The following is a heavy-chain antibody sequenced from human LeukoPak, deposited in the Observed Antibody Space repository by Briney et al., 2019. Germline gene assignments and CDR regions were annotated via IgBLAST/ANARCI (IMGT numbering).Heavy chain of an antibody. V-gene: IGHV1-69*13. CDR3: ARDRRDGYKYYFDY. Sequence: SVKVSCKASGGTFSSYAISWVRQAPGQGLEWMGGIIPIFGTANYAQKFQGRVTITADESTSTAYMELSSLRSEDTAVYYCARDRRDGYKYYFDYWGQGTPVTVSS. CDR1: GGTFSSYA. J-gene: IGHJ4*02. D-gene: IGHD5-24*01. CDR2: IIPIFGTA.